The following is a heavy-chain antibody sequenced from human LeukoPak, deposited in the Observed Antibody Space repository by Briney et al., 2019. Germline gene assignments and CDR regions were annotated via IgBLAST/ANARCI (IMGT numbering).Heavy chain of an antibody. D-gene: IGHD3-22*01. J-gene: IGHJ4*02. Sequence: SETLSLTCTVSGGSISSYYWSWIRQPPGKGLEWIGYIYYSGSTNYNPSLKSRVTISVDTSKNQFSLKLSSVTAADTAVYYCARVGYDSSGSYKMDHWGQGTLVTVSS. CDR1: GGSISSYY. CDR3: ARVGYDSSGSYKMDH. V-gene: IGHV4-59*01. CDR2: IYYSGST.